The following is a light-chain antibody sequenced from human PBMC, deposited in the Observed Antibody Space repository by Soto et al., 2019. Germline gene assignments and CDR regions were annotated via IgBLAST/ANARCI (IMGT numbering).Light chain of an antibody. CDR2: DVT. CDR1: SSDVNDYNY. Sequence: QSVLTQPRSVSGSPGQSVTISCTGTSSDVNDYNYVSWYQQHPGKAPKLIIYDVTKRPSGVPDRFSGSKSGNTASLTISGLQAEDEADYYCCSYAGSYSYVFGTGTKDTVL. CDR3: CSYAGSYSYV. J-gene: IGLJ1*01. V-gene: IGLV2-11*01.